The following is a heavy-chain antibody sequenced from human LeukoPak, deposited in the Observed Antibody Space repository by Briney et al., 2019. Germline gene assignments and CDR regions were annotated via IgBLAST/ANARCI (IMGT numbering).Heavy chain of an antibody. CDR1: GYSFTSYW. V-gene: IGHV5-51*01. D-gene: IGHD2-15*01. CDR2: IYPGDSDT. J-gene: IGHJ4*02. CDR3: ARSLYCSGGSCPHDY. Sequence: NHGESLKISCKGSGYSFTSYWIGWVRQMPGKGLEWMGIIYPGDSDTRYSPPFQGQVTISADKSISTAYLQWSSLKASDTAMYYCARSLYCSGGSCPHDYWGQGTLVTVSS.